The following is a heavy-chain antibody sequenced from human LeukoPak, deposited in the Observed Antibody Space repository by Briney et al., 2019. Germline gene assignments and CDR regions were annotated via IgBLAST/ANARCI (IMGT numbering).Heavy chain of an antibody. CDR3: AKDGGIAEAGGWFDP. Sequence: VGSLRLSCAASGFTFSSYAMSWVRQAPGKGLEWVSAISAGGGSPYYADSVKGRFSISRDNSKNTLYLQMNSLRAEDTAVYYCAKDGGIAEAGGWFDPWGQGTLVTVSS. CDR2: ISAGGGSP. V-gene: IGHV3-23*01. D-gene: IGHD6-13*01. CDR1: GFTFSSYA. J-gene: IGHJ5*02.